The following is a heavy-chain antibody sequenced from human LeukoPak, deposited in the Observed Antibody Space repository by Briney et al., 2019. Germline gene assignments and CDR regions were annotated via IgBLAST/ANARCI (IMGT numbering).Heavy chain of an antibody. CDR3: ARDVGKAYFDY. Sequence: GGSLRLSCAASGFTFSSYSMKWVRQAPGKELEWVSSISSSSVYIDYADSVKGRFTISRDNAKDSLYLQMASLRAEDTAVYYCARDVGKAYFDYWGQGTLVTVSS. J-gene: IGHJ4*02. CDR2: ISSSSVYI. D-gene: IGHD2-15*01. CDR1: GFTFSSYS. V-gene: IGHV3-21*01.